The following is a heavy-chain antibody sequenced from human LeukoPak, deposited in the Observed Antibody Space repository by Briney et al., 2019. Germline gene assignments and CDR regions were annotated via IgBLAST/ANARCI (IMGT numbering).Heavy chain of an antibody. J-gene: IGHJ3*02. V-gene: IGHV4-34*01. Sequence: SSETLSLTCAVYGGSFSGYYWSWIRQPPGKGLEWIGEINHSGSTNYNPSLKSRVTISVDTSKNQFSLKLSSVTAADTAVYYCASWGLYGEYVPPAFDIWGQGTMVTVSS. CDR1: GGSFSGYY. D-gene: IGHD4-17*01. CDR2: INHSGST. CDR3: ASWGLYGEYVPPAFDI.